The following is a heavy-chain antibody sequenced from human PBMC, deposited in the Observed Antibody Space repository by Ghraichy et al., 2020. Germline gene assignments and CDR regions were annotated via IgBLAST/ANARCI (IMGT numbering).Heavy chain of an antibody. CDR2: ISSNGGST. V-gene: IGHV3-64D*09. Sequence: GSLRLSCSASGFTFSSYAIHLVRQAPGKGLEYVSAISSNGGSTYYADSVKGRFTISRDNSKNTLYLQMSSLRAEDTAVYYCVSKSMVRGAYDYWGQGTLVTVSS. J-gene: IGHJ4*02. CDR1: GFTFSSYA. CDR3: VSKSMVRGAYDY. D-gene: IGHD3-10*01.